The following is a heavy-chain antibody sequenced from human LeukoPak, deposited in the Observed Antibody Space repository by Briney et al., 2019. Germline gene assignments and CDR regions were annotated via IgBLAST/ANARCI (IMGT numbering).Heavy chain of an antibody. J-gene: IGHJ4*02. CDR1: GYTFTGYF. CDR2: INPNSGGT. V-gene: IGHV1-2*02. Sequence: ASVKVSCKASGYTFTGYFMDWVRQAPGQGLEWMGRINPNSGGTNYAQKFQGGVTMTGDTSISTAYMELNRLTSDDTAVYYCARGLGGNYPGNWGQGTQVTASS. D-gene: IGHD2-21*01. CDR3: ARGLGGNYPGN.